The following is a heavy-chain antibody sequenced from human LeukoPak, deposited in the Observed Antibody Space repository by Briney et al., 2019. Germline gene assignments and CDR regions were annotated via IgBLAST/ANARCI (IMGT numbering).Heavy chain of an antibody. CDR3: ARIPSTVVTAAFDY. CDR2: IYHYGSP. J-gene: IGHJ4*02. V-gene: IGHV4-38-2*02. CDR1: GYSISSGYY. Sequence: SETLSLTCTVSGYSISSGYYWAWIRQPPGKGLEWIASIYHYGSPFYNPSLKIRVTISVDTSKNQFSVKLNSVTAADTAVYYCARIPSTVVTAAFDYWGQGTLVTVSS. D-gene: IGHD2-21*02.